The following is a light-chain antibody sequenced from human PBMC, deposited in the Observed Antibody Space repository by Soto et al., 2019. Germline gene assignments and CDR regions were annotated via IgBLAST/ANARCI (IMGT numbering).Light chain of an antibody. CDR3: QSHDSSLSVLYV. Sequence: QSVLTQPPSVSGAPGQRVTISCTGSSSNIGAGYDVHWYQQLPGTAPKLLIYGNSNRPSGVPDRFSGSKSGTSASLAITGLQAEDEADYYSQSHDSSLSVLYVFGTGTKVTVL. J-gene: IGLJ1*01. CDR1: SSNIGAGYD. CDR2: GNS. V-gene: IGLV1-40*01.